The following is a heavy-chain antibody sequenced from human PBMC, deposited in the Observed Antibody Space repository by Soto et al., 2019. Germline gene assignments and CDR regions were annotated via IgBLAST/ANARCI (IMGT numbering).Heavy chain of an antibody. CDR1: GFTFNSYA. D-gene: IGHD4-17*01. CDR2: INSDGSST. Sequence: EVQLLESGGGLEQPGGSLRLSCAASGFTFNSYAMSWVRQAPGRGLEWVSGINSDGSSTSYADSVKGRFTISRDNAKNTLYLQMNSLRAEDTAVYYCARDQGRVYGDYAVDYWGQGTLVTVSS. V-gene: IGHV3-74*01. J-gene: IGHJ4*02. CDR3: ARDQGRVYGDYAVDY.